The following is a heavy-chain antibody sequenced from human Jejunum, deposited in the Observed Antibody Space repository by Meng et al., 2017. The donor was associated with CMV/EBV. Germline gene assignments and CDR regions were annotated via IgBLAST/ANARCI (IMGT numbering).Heavy chain of an antibody. CDR3: VTNLYCSTDGCRNY. CDR2: INADGTTS. Sequence: SGFAFSGGWMHWVRQAPGKGLMLVSRINADGTTSGYADSVKGRFTISRDNANNMLYLQLDSLRAEDTAVYYCVTNLYCSTDGCRNYWGQGTLVTVSS. D-gene: IGHD2-2*01. CDR1: GFAFSGGW. V-gene: IGHV3-74*01. J-gene: IGHJ4*02.